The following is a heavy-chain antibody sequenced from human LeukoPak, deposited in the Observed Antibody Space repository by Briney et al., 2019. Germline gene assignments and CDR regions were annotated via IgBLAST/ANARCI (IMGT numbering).Heavy chain of an antibody. D-gene: IGHD3-9*01. CDR1: GGSFSGYY. J-gene: IGHJ5*02. CDR2: INHSGST. CDR3: ARADILTGYYPGDWFDP. Sequence: SETVSLTCAVYGGSFSGYYWSWIRQPPGKGLEWIGEINHSGSTNYNPSLKRRVTISVDTSKNQFSLKLSSVTAADTAVYYCARADILTGYYPGDWFDPWGQGTLVTVSS. V-gene: IGHV4-34*01.